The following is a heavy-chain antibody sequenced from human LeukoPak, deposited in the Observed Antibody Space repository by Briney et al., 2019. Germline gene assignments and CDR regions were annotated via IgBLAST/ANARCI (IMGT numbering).Heavy chain of an antibody. CDR2: ISWDGGST. D-gene: IGHD5-24*01. CDR1: GFTFDDYA. J-gene: IGHJ4*02. CDR3: AREGKMAPTRYFDY. V-gene: IGHV3-43D*04. Sequence: GGSLRLSCAAFGFTFDDYAMHWVRQAPGKGLEWVSLISWDGGSTYYADSVKGRFTISRDNSKNTLYLQMNSLRAEDTAVYYCAREGKMAPTRYFDYWGQGTLVTVSS.